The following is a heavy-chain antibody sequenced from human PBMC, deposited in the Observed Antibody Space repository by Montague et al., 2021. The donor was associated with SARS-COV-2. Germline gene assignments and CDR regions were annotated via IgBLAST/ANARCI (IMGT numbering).Heavy chain of an antibody. V-gene: IGHV4-39*07. CDR2: IYYSGXT. D-gene: IGHD2-15*01. CDR1: GGSISSSSYY. Sequence: SETLSLTCTVSGGSISSSSYYWGWIRQPPGKGLEWIGSIYYSGXTXYXXXXKXRVTISVDTSKNQLSLKLSSVTAADTAVYYCARVISRQNNIVVVGLYYFDYWGQGTLVTVSS. J-gene: IGHJ4*02. CDR3: ARVISRQNNIVVVGLYYFDY.